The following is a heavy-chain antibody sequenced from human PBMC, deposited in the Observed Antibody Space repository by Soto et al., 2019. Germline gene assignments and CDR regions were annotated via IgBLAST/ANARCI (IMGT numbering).Heavy chain of an antibody. V-gene: IGHV3-33*06. D-gene: IGHD2-2*01. CDR2: IWYDGSNK. CDR1: GFTYSSYG. Sequence: PGGSLRLSCAASGFTYSSYGMHWVRQAPGKGLEWVAVIWYDGSNKYYADPVKGRFTISRDNSKNTLYLQMNSLRAEDTAVYYCAKDRLSIVVVPAATGVNFDYWGQGTLVTVSS. CDR3: AKDRLSIVVVPAATGVNFDY. J-gene: IGHJ4*02.